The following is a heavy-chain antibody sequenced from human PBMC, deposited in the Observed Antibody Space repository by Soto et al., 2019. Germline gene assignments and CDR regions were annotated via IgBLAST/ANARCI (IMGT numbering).Heavy chain of an antibody. CDR1: GFTFSSYS. D-gene: IGHD3-16*01. CDR3: AVGGPGPDALTPFDY. CDR2: ISSSSSYI. J-gene: IGHJ4*02. Sequence: GGSLRLSCAASGFTFSSYSMNWVRQAPGKGLEWVSSISSSSSYIYYADSVKGRFTISRDNAKNSLYLQMNSLRAEDTAVYYCAVGGPGPDALTPFDYWGQGTLVTVSS. V-gene: IGHV3-21*01.